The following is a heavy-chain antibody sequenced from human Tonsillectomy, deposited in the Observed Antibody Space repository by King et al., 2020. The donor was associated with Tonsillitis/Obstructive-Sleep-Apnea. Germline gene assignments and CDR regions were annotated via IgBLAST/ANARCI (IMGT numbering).Heavy chain of an antibody. CDR1: GFTFDDYT. CDR2: ISWDGGST. CDR3: AKAGYSIPSTYYYYYIDV. J-gene: IGHJ6*03. V-gene: IGHV3-43*01. D-gene: IGHD6-13*01. Sequence: QLVQSGGVVVQPGGSLRLSCAASGFTFDDYTMHWVRHAPGKGLEWVSLISWDGGSTYYADSVKGRFTISRDNSKNSLYLQMNSLRTEDTALYYCAKAGYSIPSTYYYYYIDVWGKGTTVTVSS.